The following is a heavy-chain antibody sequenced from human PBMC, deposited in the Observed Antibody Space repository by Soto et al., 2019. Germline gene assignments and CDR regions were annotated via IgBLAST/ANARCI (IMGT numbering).Heavy chain of an antibody. CDR1: GFTFTNSA. J-gene: IGHJ6*02. Sequence: SVKVSFKASGFTFTNSAVQWLRQARGQRLEWIGWIVVGSGNTIYAQKFQERVTITRDLSTSTAYMELSSLRSEDTAVYYCAAKGQQHLGYYNGMDVWGQGTTVTVSS. CDR2: IVVGSGNT. D-gene: IGHD6-13*01. CDR3: AAKGQQHLGYYNGMDV. V-gene: IGHV1-58*01.